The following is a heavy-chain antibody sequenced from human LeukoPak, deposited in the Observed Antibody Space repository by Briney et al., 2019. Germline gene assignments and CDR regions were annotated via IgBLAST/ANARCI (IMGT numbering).Heavy chain of an antibody. CDR1: GYSFTSYW. V-gene: IGHV5-51*01. CDR3: ARQYCSGGSCYSAEYFDY. J-gene: IGHJ4*02. CDR2: IYPGDSDT. Sequence: GGSLKISCKGSGYSFTSYWIGWVRQMPGKGLEWMGIIYPGDSDTRYSPSFQGQVTISADKSISTAYLQWSSLKASDTAMYYCARQYCSGGSCYSAEYFDYWGQGTLVTVSS. D-gene: IGHD2-15*01.